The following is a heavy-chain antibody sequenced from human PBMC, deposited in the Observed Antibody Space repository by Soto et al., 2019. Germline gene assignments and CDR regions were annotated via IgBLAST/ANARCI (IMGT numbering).Heavy chain of an antibody. CDR3: ASGDLNWFDP. CDR2: INHSGST. J-gene: IGHJ5*02. Sequence: GSLRLSCAASGFTFTSYAMSWIRQPPGKGLEWIGEINHSGSTNYNPSLKSRVTISVDTSKNQFSLKLSSVTAADTAVYYCASGDLNWFDPWGQGTLVTVSS. V-gene: IGHV4-34*01. CDR1: GFTFTSYA.